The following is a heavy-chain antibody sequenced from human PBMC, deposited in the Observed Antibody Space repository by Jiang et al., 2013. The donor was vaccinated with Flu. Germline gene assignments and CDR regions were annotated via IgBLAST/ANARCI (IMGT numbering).Heavy chain of an antibody. CDR3: ARGVLRFLEWLEWFDP. V-gene: IGHV1-69*06. Sequence: SYAISWVRQAPGQGLEWMGGSHPYLWYSKLRTEVPGQSHDYRGQITSTAYMELSSLRSEDTAMYYCARGVLRFLEWLEWFDPWGQGTLVTVSS. CDR2: SHPYLWYS. D-gene: IGHD3-3*01. CDR1: SYA. J-gene: IGHJ5*02.